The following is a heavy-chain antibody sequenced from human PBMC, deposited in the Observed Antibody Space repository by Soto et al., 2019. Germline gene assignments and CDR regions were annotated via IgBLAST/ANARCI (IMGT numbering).Heavy chain of an antibody. V-gene: IGHV4-31*03. CDR3: ARATGEGWYFDL. D-gene: IGHD4-17*01. CDR1: GGSISSGGYY. Sequence: QVQLQESGPGLVKPSQTLSLTCTVSGGSISSGGYYWSWIRQHPGKGLEWIGYIYYSGSTYYNPSLKSRXXIXVXXSKNQFSLKLSSVTAADTAVYYCARATGEGWYFDLWGRGTLVTVSS. J-gene: IGHJ2*01. CDR2: IYYSGST.